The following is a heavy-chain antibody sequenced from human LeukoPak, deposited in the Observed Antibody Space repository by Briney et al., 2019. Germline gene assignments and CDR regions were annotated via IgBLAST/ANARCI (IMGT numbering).Heavy chain of an antibody. CDR1: GGSISNYY. Sequence: SETLSLTCTVSGGSISNYYWTWIRQPPGKGLEWIGYIYYSGTTNYNPSLKSRVTISVDTSKNQFSLRLSSLTAADTAVYRCARGGVAEYVYWGQGTLVTVSS. J-gene: IGHJ4*02. CDR3: ARGGVAEYVY. D-gene: IGHD3-16*01. V-gene: IGHV4-59*01. CDR2: IYYSGTT.